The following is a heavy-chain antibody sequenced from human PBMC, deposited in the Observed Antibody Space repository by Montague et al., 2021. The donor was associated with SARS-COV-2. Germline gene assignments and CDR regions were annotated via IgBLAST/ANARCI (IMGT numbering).Heavy chain of an antibody. D-gene: IGHD3-9*01. CDR1: GFTFSNSP. CDR3: AKVGDILTGYSPINLDA. V-gene: IGHV3-23*03. CDR2: IHSAGRGT. Sequence: SLRLSCAASGFTFSNSPMRWVRQAPGKGLDWVSVIHSAGRGTYYADSVQGRFTISRDNLKNTVYLQMNSLRDVDTALYYCAKVGDILTGYSPINLDAWGQGTLVVVSS. J-gene: IGHJ5*02.